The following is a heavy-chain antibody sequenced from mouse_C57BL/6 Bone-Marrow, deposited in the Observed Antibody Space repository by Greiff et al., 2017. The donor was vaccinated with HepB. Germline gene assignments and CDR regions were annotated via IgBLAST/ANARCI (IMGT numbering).Heavy chain of an antibody. CDR1: GYTFTDYY. CDR2: IGPGSGST. CDR3: ARPPYYYGSSPYWYFDV. Sequence: QVQLQQSGAELVKPGASVKISCKASGYTFTDYYINWVKQRPGQGLEWIGKIGPGSGSTYYNEKFKGKATLTADKSSSTAYMQLSSLTSEDSAVYFCARPPYYYGSSPYWYFDVWGTGTTVTVSS. D-gene: IGHD1-1*01. J-gene: IGHJ1*03. V-gene: IGHV1-77*01.